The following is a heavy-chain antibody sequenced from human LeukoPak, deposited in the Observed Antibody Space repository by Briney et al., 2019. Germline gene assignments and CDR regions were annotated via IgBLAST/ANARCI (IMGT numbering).Heavy chain of an antibody. CDR1: GFSFISYG. CDR3: AKRPSDYGDYVSYFDH. CDR2: ISDAGRSK. V-gene: IGHV3-30*18. J-gene: IGHJ4*02. Sequence: GGSLRLSCGASGFSFISYGMHWVRQAPGKRLEWVGVISDAGRSKHYADSVKGRFTISRDNSKDTLYLQMNSLRAEDTAVYYCAKRPSDYGDYVSYFDHWGQGTLVTVSS. D-gene: IGHD4-17*01.